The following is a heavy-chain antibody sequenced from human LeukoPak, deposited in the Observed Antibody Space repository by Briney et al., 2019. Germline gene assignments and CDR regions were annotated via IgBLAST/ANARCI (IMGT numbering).Heavy chain of an antibody. J-gene: IGHJ4*02. V-gene: IGHV4-59*08. Sequence: SETLSLTCTVSGGSISSYNWSWIRQPPGKGLEWIGYIYYSGSTYYNPSLKSRVTISVDTSKNQFSLKLTSVTAADTAVYYCATNLYGSGNYFVYWGQGTLVTVSS. CDR3: ATNLYGSGNYFVY. D-gene: IGHD3-10*01. CDR2: IYYSGST. CDR1: GGSISSYN.